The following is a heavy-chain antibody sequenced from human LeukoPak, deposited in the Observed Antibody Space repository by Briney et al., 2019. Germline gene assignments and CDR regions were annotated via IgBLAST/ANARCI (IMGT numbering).Heavy chain of an antibody. CDR2: INPSGST. J-gene: IGHJ2*01. V-gene: IGHV4-34*01. CDR1: GGSFSGYY. D-gene: IGHD3-9*01. Sequence: SETLSLTCAVYGGSFSGYYWSWIRQPPRKGLEWIGEINPSGSTNYNPSLKSRVTISVDTSKNQFSLKLSSVTAADTAVYYCARKGYYDILTGSYLRYFDLWGRGTLVTVSS. CDR3: ARKGYYDILTGSYLRYFDL.